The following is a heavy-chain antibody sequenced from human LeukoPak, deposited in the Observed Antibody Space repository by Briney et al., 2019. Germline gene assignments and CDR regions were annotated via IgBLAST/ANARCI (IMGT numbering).Heavy chain of an antibody. CDR2: INPSGGST. CDR3: ARAEVQLKFDP. CDR1: GYTFTSYY. Sequence: ASVTVSCKASGYTFTSYYMHWVRQAPGQGLEWMGIINPSGGSTSYAQKFQGRVTMTRDTSTSTVYMELSSLRSEDTAVYYCARAEVQLKFDPWGQGTLVTVSS. D-gene: IGHD3-10*01. V-gene: IGHV1-46*01. J-gene: IGHJ5*02.